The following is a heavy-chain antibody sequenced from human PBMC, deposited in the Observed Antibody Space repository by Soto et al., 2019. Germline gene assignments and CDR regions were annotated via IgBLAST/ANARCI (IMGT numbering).Heavy chain of an antibody. J-gene: IGHJ4*02. V-gene: IGHV1-2*02. CDR3: ARVAIFGVTTPPDY. Sequence: QVQLLQSGAEMKKPGASVKVSCKASGYNFNTYYMHWVRQAPGQGLEWMGWINVITGGTNSAKKLQGRVIMTRDTSINTAYMELTSLRLDDTAVYYCARVAIFGVTTPPDYWGQGTLVAVSS. CDR1: GYNFNTYY. CDR2: INVITGGT. D-gene: IGHD3-3*01.